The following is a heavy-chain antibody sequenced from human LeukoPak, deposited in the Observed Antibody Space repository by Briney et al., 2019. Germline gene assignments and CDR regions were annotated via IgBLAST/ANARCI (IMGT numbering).Heavy chain of an antibody. CDR3: AKIRGLDYYDSSGLYYFDY. V-gene: IGHV3-23*01. CDR1: KFNFNSYA. D-gene: IGHD3-22*01. CDR2: ISGSGGST. J-gene: IGHJ4*02. Sequence: GGSLRLSCTTSKFNFNSYAMSWVRQAPGKGLEWVSAISGSGGSTYYADSVKGRFTISRDNSKNTLYLQMNSLRAEDTAVYYCAKIRGLDYYDSSGLYYFDYWGQGTLVTVSS.